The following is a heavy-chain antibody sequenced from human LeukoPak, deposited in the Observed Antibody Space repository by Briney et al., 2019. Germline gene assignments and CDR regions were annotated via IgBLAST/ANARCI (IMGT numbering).Heavy chain of an antibody. CDR2: MNQEGSET. CDR3: ARGSESVAGTEYYFDY. J-gene: IGHJ4*02. D-gene: IGHD6-19*01. V-gene: IGHV3-7*01. CDR1: GFNFNRDW. Sequence: SGGSLRLSCAASGFNFNRDWMSWVRQAPGKGLEWVANMNQEGSETYYVDSVKGRFTISRDNAKNSLYLQMNSLRAEDTAVYYCARGSESVAGTEYYFDYWGQGTLVTVSS.